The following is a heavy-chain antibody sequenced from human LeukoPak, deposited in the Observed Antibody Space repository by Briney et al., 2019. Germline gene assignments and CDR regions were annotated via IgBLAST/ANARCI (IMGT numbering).Heavy chain of an antibody. J-gene: IGHJ4*02. CDR1: GVTVSRNY. D-gene: IGHD2-15*01. V-gene: IGHV3-66*01. CDR2: IYSAGST. CDR3: ARRGCSDGSCRNAFDS. Sequence: GGSLRLSCAASGVTVSRNYMSWVRQAPGKGLEWVSAIYSAGSTYYADSVNDRFTISRDNSKNALYLQMNALTDDDTAIYYCARRGCSDGSCRNAFDSWGQGTLVTVSS.